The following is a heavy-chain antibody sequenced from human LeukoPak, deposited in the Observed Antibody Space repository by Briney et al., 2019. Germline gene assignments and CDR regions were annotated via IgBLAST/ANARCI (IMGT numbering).Heavy chain of an antibody. CDR3: AREDRYYGSGSHFDY. Sequence: QPGGSLRLSCAASGFPFGSYEMNWARQPPGKGLEWVSYISSSGSTIYYADSVKARFTISRDNAKNSLYLQMNSLRAEDTAVYYCAREDRYYGSGSHFDYWGQGTLVTVSS. CDR2: ISSSGSTI. J-gene: IGHJ4*02. D-gene: IGHD3-10*01. CDR1: GFPFGSYE. V-gene: IGHV3-48*03.